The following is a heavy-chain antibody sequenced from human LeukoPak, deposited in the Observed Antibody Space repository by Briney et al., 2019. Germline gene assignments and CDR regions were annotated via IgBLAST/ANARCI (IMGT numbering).Heavy chain of an antibody. Sequence: QSGGSLRLSCAASGFTFSSYAMSWVRQAPGKGLEWVSAISGSGGSTYYADSVKGRFTISRDNSKNTLYLQMNSLRAEDTAVYYCAKPSGSGWKSHSYYYYGMDVWGQGTTVTVSS. CDR1: GFTFSSYA. CDR2: ISGSGGST. J-gene: IGHJ6*02. V-gene: IGHV3-23*01. CDR3: AKPSGSGWKSHSYYYYGMDV. D-gene: IGHD6-19*01.